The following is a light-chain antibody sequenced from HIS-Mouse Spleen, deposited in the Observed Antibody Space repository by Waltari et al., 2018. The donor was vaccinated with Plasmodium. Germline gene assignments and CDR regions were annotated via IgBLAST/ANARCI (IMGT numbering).Light chain of an antibody. CDR1: QSVSSN. Sequence: EIVMTQSPATLSVSPGERAPLSCRASQSVSSNLAWYQQKPGQAPRRLIYGASTRATGIPARFSGSGSGTEFTLTISSLQSEDFAVYYCQQYNNWSFTFGPGTKVDIK. J-gene: IGKJ3*01. CDR3: QQYNNWSFT. CDR2: GAS. V-gene: IGKV3-15*01.